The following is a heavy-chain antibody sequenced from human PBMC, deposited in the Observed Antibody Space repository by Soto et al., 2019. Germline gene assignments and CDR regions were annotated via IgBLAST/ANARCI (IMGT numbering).Heavy chain of an antibody. Sequence: ASVKVSCKASGYTFTSSGISWVRQAPGQGLEWMGWISTDNGNTKYSQHLQGRVTMTTDTSTSTAYMELRSLTSEDTAVFYCARMETGREVTRPNWFDPWGQGTLVTVSS. CDR1: GYTFTSSG. CDR3: ARMETGREVTRPNWFDP. J-gene: IGHJ5*02. CDR2: ISTDNGNT. V-gene: IGHV1-18*01. D-gene: IGHD2-21*02.